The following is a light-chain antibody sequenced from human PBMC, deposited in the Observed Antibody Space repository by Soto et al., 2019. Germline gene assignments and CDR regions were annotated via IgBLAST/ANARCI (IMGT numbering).Light chain of an antibody. CDR1: QSFSGT. Sequence: DIQMTQSPSTLSASVGDRVTITCRASQSFSGTLAWYQQKPGKAPKLLIYDASSLERGVPSRFSGSGSGTEFPLTISSLQPDDFATYYCQQYDTYSRTFGQGTKVVFK. V-gene: IGKV1-5*01. CDR2: DAS. J-gene: IGKJ1*01. CDR3: QQYDTYSRT.